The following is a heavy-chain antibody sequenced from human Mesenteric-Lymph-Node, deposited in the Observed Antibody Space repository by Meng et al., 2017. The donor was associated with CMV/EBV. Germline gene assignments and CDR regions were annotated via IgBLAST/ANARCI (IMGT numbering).Heavy chain of an antibody. V-gene: IGHV3-30*02. D-gene: IGHD3-3*01. CDR1: GFTFILYG. CDR3: ARAKRVDPSDFWSGYDAFDI. J-gene: IGHJ3*02. Sequence: GESLKISCAASGFTFILYGMHWVRQSPGKGLEWVAFIRYDGSNKYYADSVKGRFTISRDNSKNTLYLQMNSLTAEDTAVYYCARAKRVDPSDFWSGYDAFDIWGQGTMVTVSS. CDR2: IRYDGSNK.